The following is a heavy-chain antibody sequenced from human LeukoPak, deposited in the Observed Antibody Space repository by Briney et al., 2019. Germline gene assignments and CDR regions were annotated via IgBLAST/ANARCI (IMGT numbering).Heavy chain of an antibody. J-gene: IGHJ4*02. V-gene: IGHV4-39*01. CDR2: IYYSGST. Sequence: SSETLSLTCTVSGGSISSSSYYWGWIRQPPGKGLEWIGSIYYSGSTYYNPSLKSRVTISVDTSKNQFSLKLSSVTAADTAVYYCARTGPGTRYYDILTGYYEPVPYFDYWGQGTLVTVSS. CDR3: ARTGPGTRYYDILTGYYEPVPYFDY. D-gene: IGHD3-9*01. CDR1: GGSISSSSYY.